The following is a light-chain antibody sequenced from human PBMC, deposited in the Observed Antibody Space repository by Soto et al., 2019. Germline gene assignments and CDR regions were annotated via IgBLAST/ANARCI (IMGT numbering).Light chain of an antibody. CDR3: SSYTSSNSVV. CDR1: SSDIGTYIY. Sequence: QSALTHPASVSGSPGQSITISCTGTSSDIGTYIYVSWYLQHPGKAPKLLIYEVGNRPSGVSNRFSGSKSGNTASLTISGLKAEDEAEYYCSSYTSSNSVVFGGGTKLTVL. V-gene: IGLV2-14*01. CDR2: EVG. J-gene: IGLJ2*01.